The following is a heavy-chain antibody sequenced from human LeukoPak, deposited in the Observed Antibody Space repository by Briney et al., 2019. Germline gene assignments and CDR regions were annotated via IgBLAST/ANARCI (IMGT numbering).Heavy chain of an antibody. CDR3: AREEGSSWPDDVNYYFDY. J-gene: IGHJ4*02. Sequence: GGSLRLSCAASGFTFSSYSMNWVRQAPGKGLEWVAVISYDGSNKYYADSVKGRFTISRDNSKNTLYLQMNSLRAEDTAVYYCAREEGSSWPDDVNYYFDYWGQGTLVTVSS. CDR1: GFTFSSYS. V-gene: IGHV3-30*03. CDR2: ISYDGSNK. D-gene: IGHD6-13*01.